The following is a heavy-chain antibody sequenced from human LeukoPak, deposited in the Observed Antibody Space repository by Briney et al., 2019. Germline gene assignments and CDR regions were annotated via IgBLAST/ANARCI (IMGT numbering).Heavy chain of an antibody. V-gene: IGHV3-30-3*01. CDR3: ARDRYGPFDY. Sequence: GSLSLSCAASGFTFSSYAMHWVRQAPGKGLEWVAVISYDGSNKYYADSVKGRFTISRDNSKNTLYLQMNSLRAEDTAVYYCARDRYGPFDYWGQGTLVTVSS. CDR2: ISYDGSNK. J-gene: IGHJ4*02. CDR1: GFTFSSYA. D-gene: IGHD3-10*01.